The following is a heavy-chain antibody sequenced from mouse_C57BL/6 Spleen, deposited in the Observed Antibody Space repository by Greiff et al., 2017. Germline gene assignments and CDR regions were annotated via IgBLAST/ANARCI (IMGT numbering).Heavy chain of an antibody. J-gene: IGHJ4*01. V-gene: IGHV2-9-1*01. D-gene: IGHD2-1*01. CDR1: GFSLTSYA. Sequence: QVQLKESGPGLVAPSQSLSITCTVSGFSLTSYAISWVRQPPGKGLEWLGVIWPGGGTNYNSALKSRLSISKDNSKSQVFLKMNSLQTDDTARYCCARAFGNYDAMDYWGQGTSVTVSS. CDR2: IWPGGGT. CDR3: ARAFGNYDAMDY.